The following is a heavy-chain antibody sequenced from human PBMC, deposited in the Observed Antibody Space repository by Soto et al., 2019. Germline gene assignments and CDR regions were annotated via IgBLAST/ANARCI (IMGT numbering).Heavy chain of an antibody. V-gene: IGHV1-69*01. J-gene: IGHJ4*02. CDR3: AIALPVRGVIIGHS. Sequence: QVQLVQSGAEVKKPGSSVKVSCKASGGTFSSYAISWVRQAPGQGLEWMGGIIPIFGTANYAQKFQGRGTITADESTSTDHLELSSLRSEDTAVYYCAIALPVRGVIIGHSWGQGALVTVSS. CDR2: IIPIFGTA. D-gene: IGHD3-10*01. CDR1: GGTFSSYA.